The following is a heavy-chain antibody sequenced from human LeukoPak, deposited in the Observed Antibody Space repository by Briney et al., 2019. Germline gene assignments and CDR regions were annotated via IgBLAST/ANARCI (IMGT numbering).Heavy chain of an antibody. D-gene: IGHD6-13*01. CDR1: GGSISTYY. V-gene: IGHV4-59*01. CDR2: IYYSGTT. CDR3: ARGVXIAAAQYGY. J-gene: IGHJ4*02. Sequence: SEILSLTCTASGGSISTYYWSWIRQPPGKGLEWIGYIYYSGTTNYNPSLKSRVTISVDTSKNQFSLKLSSVTAADTAVYYCARGVXIAAAQYGYWGQGTLVTV.